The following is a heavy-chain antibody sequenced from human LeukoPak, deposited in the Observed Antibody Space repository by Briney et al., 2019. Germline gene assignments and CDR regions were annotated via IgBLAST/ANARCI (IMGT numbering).Heavy chain of an antibody. CDR2: ISGSGGST. Sequence: GGSLRLSCAASGFTFSSYSMNWVRPAPGKGLEWVSAISGSGGSTYYADSVKGRFTISRDNSKNTLYLQMNSLRAEDTAVYYCAKDGVIGATTPPYWGQGTLVTVSS. D-gene: IGHD2-15*01. J-gene: IGHJ4*02. CDR1: GFTFSSYS. V-gene: IGHV3-23*01. CDR3: AKDGVIGATTPPY.